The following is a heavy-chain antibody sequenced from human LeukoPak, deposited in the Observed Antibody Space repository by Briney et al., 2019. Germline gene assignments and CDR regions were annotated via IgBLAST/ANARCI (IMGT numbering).Heavy chain of an antibody. CDR1: GGSISSYY. CDR3: ARHGGVGGYYFDY. Sequence: SETLSLTCTVSGGSISSYYWSWIRQPPGKGLEWIGYIYYSWSTNYNPSLKSRVTISVDTSKNQFSLKLSSVTAADTAVYYCARHGGVGGYYFDYWGQGTLVTVSS. J-gene: IGHJ4*02. CDR2: IYYSWST. D-gene: IGHD3-3*01. V-gene: IGHV4-59*08.